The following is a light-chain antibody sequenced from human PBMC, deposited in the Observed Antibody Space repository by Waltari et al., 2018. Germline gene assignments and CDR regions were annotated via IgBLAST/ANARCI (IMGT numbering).Light chain of an antibody. V-gene: IGLV2-11*01. CDR1: SSDVGVSNY. J-gene: IGLJ1*01. Sequence: QSALTQPRSVSGPPGQSVTLPCTGTSSDVGVSNYVSWYQQHPGKAPKLMIYDVSKRPSGVPDRFSGSKSGNTASLTISGLQAEDETDYYCCSYAGNYAYVFGTGTKVTVL. CDR2: DVS. CDR3: CSYAGNYAYV.